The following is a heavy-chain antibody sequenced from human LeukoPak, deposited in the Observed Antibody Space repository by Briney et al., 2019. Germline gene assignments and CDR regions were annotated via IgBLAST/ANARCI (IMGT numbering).Heavy chain of an antibody. D-gene: IGHD6-25*01. J-gene: IGHJ3*01. V-gene: IGHV3-30-3*01. CDR3: GIAAWYCSNNTGGDDASDV. CDR1: GFTFSSYA. Sequence: GGSLRLSCAASGFTFSSYAVHWVRQAPGKGLERVAVISSDGTNKYSADSVKGRFTLFRDNSKNILYLQMCSLRTEDTAVYFFGIAAWYCSNNTGGDDASDVWGRGTMVTVSS. CDR2: ISSDGTNK.